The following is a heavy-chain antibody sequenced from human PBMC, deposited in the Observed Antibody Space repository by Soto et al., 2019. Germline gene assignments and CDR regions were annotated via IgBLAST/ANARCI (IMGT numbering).Heavy chain of an antibody. CDR2: IYYSGRT. Sequence: SETLSLTCTVSGGSINSDAYYWSWIRQPPGKGLEWIGHIYYSGRTYYAPSLESRLTISLDMSKNQFSLRLSSVNASDTAVYYCAGDRSNSPDYFDYWGQGTLVTVS. J-gene: IGHJ4*02. D-gene: IGHD6-6*01. CDR1: GGSINSDAYY. V-gene: IGHV4-30-4*01. CDR3: AGDRSNSPDYFDY.